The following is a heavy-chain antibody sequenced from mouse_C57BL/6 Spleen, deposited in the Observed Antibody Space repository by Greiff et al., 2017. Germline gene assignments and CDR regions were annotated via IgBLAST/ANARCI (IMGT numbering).Heavy chain of an antibody. V-gene: IGHV5-12*01. D-gene: IGHD2-13*01. CDR1: GFTFSDYY. J-gene: IGHJ3*01. CDR3: ARHDDSAWFAY. Sequence: EVKVVESGGGLVQPGGSLKLSCAASGFTFSDYYMYWVRQTPEKRLEWVAYISNGGGSTYYPDTVKGRFTISRDNAKNTLYLQMSRLKSEDTAMYYCARHDDSAWFAYWGQGTLVTVSA. CDR2: ISNGGGST.